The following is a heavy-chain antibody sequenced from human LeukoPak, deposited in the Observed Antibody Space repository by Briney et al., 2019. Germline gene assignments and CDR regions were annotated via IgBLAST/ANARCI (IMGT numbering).Heavy chain of an antibody. CDR3: GSSPYISGWYYFDY. CDR2: IYYSGST. CDR1: GGSVSSGSYY. J-gene: IGHJ4*02. D-gene: IGHD6-19*01. Sequence: SETLSLTCTVSGGSVSSGSYYWSWIRQPPGKGLEWIGYIYYSGSTSYNPSLKRRVTISVDTSKNQFSLKLSSVTAADTAVYYCGSSPYISGWYYFDYWGQGTLVTVSS. V-gene: IGHV4-61*01.